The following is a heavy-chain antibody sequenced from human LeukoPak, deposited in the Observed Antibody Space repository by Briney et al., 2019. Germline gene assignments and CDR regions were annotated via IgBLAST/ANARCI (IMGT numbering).Heavy chain of an antibody. CDR3: ARSPPCPVKSELIWLDP. CDR1: GYTFTAYY. CDR2: INPNSGGT. Sequence: ASVKVSCKASGYTFTAYYLHWVRQAPGQGLEWMGWINPNSGGTDYAQKFQGRVTMTRDTSINTAYMELTRLRSDDTAVYVCARSPPCPVKSELIWLDPWGQGTLVAVCS. V-gene: IGHV1-2*02. J-gene: IGHJ5*02. D-gene: IGHD1-14*01.